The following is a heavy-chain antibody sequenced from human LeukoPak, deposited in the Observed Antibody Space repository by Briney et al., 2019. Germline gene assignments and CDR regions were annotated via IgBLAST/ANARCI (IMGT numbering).Heavy chain of an antibody. Sequence: SETLSLTCAVYGESFSGYYWSWIRQPPGKGLEWIGEINHSRSTNYNPSLKSRVTISVDTSKNQFSLKLSSVTAADTAVYYCAREGYYYDSSGYHAYWGQGTLVTVSS. CDR2: INHSRST. J-gene: IGHJ4*02. V-gene: IGHV4-34*01. CDR1: GESFSGYY. D-gene: IGHD3-22*01. CDR3: AREGYYYDSSGYHAY.